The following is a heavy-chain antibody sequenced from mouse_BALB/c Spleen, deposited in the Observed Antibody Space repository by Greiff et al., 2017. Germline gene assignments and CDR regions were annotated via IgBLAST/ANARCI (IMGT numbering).Heavy chain of an antibody. D-gene: IGHD2-12*01. CDR3: ARYDGAWFDY. CDR1: GFTFSNYW. CDR2: IRLKSNNYAT. V-gene: IGHV6-6*02. J-gene: IGHJ3*01. Sequence: EVKLVESGGGLVQPGGSMKLSCVASGFTFSNYWMNWVRQSPEKGLEWVAEIRLKSNNYATHYAESVKGRFTISRDDSKSSVYLQMNNLRAEDTGNYYCARYDGAWFDYWGQGTLVTVSA.